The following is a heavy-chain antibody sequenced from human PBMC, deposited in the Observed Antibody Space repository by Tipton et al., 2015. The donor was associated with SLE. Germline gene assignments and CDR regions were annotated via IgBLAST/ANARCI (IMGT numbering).Heavy chain of an antibody. J-gene: IGHJ4*02. Sequence: TLSLTCAVYGGSFSGYYWSWIRQPPGKGLEWIGEINHSGSTNYNPSLKSRVTISVDTSKNQFSLKLTSLTVADTAVYYCARSWSGRREFDYWGPGTLVTVSS. D-gene: IGHD1-26*01. CDR1: GGSFSGYY. V-gene: IGHV4-34*01. CDR2: INHSGST. CDR3: ARSWSGRREFDY.